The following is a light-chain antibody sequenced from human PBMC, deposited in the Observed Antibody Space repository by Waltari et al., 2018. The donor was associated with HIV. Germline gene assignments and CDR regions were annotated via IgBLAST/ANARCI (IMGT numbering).Light chain of an antibody. CDR2: DVS. Sequence: QSALTQPASVSGSPGQSITISCTGTSSDVGGYNYVSWYQQHPGKAPKRMIYDVSNRPSGVSNRFSGSKSGNTASLTISGLQAEDEADYYCSSYTSSSTFYVVFGGGTKLTVL. J-gene: IGLJ2*01. CDR1: SSDVGGYNY. V-gene: IGLV2-14*01. CDR3: SSYTSSSTFYVV.